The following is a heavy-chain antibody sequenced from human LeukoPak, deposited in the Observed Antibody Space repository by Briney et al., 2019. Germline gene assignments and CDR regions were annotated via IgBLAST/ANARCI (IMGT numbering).Heavy chain of an antibody. D-gene: IGHD6-13*01. CDR3: ARDRKDKRGSSWQRFDY. CDR2: TYYRSKWYN. Sequence: SQTLSLNCAISGDSVSSNSGAWNWIRQSPSRGLEWLGRTYYRSKWYNDYAVSVKSRITINPDTSKNQFSLQLNSVTPEDTAVYYCARDRKDKRGSSWQRFDYWGQGTLVTVSS. J-gene: IGHJ4*02. V-gene: IGHV6-1*01. CDR1: GDSVSSNSGA.